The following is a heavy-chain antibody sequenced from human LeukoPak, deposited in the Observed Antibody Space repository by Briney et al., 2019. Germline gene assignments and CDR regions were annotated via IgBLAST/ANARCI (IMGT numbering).Heavy chain of an antibody. Sequence: GGSLRLSCAASGFTFSSYAMHWVRQAPGKGLEWVAVISYDGSNKYYADSVKGRFTIPRDNSKNTLYLQMNSLRAEDTAVYYCARDRGAAIGFDPWGQGTLVTVSS. V-gene: IGHV3-30-3*01. J-gene: IGHJ5*02. CDR1: GFTFSSYA. D-gene: IGHD2-2*01. CDR3: ARDRGAAIGFDP. CDR2: ISYDGSNK.